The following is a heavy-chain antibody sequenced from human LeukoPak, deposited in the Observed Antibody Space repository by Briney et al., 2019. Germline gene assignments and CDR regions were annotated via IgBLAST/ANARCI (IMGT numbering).Heavy chain of an antibody. CDR2: IKSKTDGGTT. V-gene: IGHV3-15*01. CDR1: GFTFSEYA. D-gene: IGHD2-2*02. Sequence: PGTSLRLSCAASGFTFSEYAMHWVRQGPGEGLEWVGRIKSKTDGGTTDYAAPVKGRFTISRDDSKNTLYLQMNSLKTEDTAVYYCTTDSTHRYCSSTSCYSLDYWGQGTLVTVSS. CDR3: TTDSTHRYCSSTSCYSLDY. J-gene: IGHJ4*02.